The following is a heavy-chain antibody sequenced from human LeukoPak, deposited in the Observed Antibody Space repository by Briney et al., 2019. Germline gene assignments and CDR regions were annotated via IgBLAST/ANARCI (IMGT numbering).Heavy chain of an antibody. CDR3: ARGSSYYYGSGSSVGDY. V-gene: IGHV1-69*05. D-gene: IGHD3-10*01. Sequence: ASVKVSCKASGGTFSSYAINWVRQAPGQGLGWMGGIIPIFGTANYAQKFQGRVTMTRNTSISTAYMELSSLRSEDTAVYYCARGSSYYYGSGSSVGDYWGQGTLVTVSS. CDR1: GGTFSSYA. J-gene: IGHJ4*02. CDR2: IIPIFGTA.